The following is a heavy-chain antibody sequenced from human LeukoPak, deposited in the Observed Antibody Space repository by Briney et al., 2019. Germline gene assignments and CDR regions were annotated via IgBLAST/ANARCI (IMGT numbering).Heavy chain of an antibody. CDR1: GCTFTSYY. J-gene: IGHJ3*02. Sequence: ASVKVSCKASGCTFTSYYMHWVRQAPGQGLEWMGIINPSGGSTSYAQTFQGRVTMTRDTSTGTVYMELRSLRSEDTAVSNYARGGNVVVVSGACDAIDIWGQGTMVTVSS. CDR2: INPSGGST. V-gene: IGHV1-46*01. CDR3: ARGGNVVVVSGACDAIDI. D-gene: IGHD2-15*01.